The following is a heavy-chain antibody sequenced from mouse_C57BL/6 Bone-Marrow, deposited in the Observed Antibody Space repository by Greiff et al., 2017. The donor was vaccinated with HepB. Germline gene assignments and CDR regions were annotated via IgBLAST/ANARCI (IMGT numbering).Heavy chain of an antibody. CDR2: SRNKANDYTT. V-gene: IGHV7-1*01. CDR1: GFTFSDFY. CDR3: ARDARDGPSFAY. D-gene: IGHD2-3*01. Sequence: EVNLVESGGGLVQSGRSLRLSCATSGFTFSDFYMEWVRQAPGKGLEWIAASRNKANDYTTEYSASVKGRFIVSRDTSQSILYLQMNALRAEDTAIYYCARDARDGPSFAYWGQGTLVTVSA. J-gene: IGHJ3*01.